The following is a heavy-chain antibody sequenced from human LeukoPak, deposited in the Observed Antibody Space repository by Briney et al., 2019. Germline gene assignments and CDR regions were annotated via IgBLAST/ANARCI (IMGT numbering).Heavy chain of an antibody. CDR3: ARSPIPYDFWSGYFLAFDY. Sequence: GASVKVSCKASGYTFTSYAMHWVRQAPGQRLEWMGWINAGNGNTEYSQKFQGRVTITRDTSASTAYMELSSLRSEDTAVYYCARSPIPYDFWSGYFLAFDYWGQGTLVTVSS. CDR2: INAGNGNT. J-gene: IGHJ4*02. D-gene: IGHD3-3*01. CDR1: GYTFTSYA. V-gene: IGHV1-3*01.